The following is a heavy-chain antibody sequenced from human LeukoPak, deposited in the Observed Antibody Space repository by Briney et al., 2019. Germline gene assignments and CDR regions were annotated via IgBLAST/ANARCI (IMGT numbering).Heavy chain of an antibody. CDR2: ISGSGGST. CDR1: GFTFSSYG. Sequence: GGSLRLSCAASGFTFSSYGMSWVRQVPGKGLEWVSAISGSGGSTYYADSVKGRFTISRDNSKNTLYLQMNSLRAEDTAVYYCAKDGGGLLGNLSDYWGQGTLVTVSS. D-gene: IGHD1-14*01. CDR3: AKDGGGLLGNLSDY. V-gene: IGHV3-23*01. J-gene: IGHJ4*02.